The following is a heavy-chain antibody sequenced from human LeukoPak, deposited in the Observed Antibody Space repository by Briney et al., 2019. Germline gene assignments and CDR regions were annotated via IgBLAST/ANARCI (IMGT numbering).Heavy chain of an antibody. J-gene: IGHJ3*01. D-gene: IGHD3-10*01. CDR1: GYTFTGYY. CDR2: INPDSAGT. CDR3: ARELPNYHGSGSGGFDF. V-gene: IGHV1-2*02. Sequence: GASVKVSCKTSGYTFTGYYMHWVRQAPGQGLEWMGWINPDSAGTNFAQGRVTMSRDTSISTVYMELTRLRSDDTAVYYCARELPNYHGSGSGGFDFWGQGTMVTVSS.